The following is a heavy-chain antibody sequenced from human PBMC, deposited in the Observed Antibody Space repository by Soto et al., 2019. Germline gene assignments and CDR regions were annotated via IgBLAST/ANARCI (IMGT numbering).Heavy chain of an antibody. D-gene: IGHD6-6*01. V-gene: IGHV3-53*01. CDR2: IYSGGST. CDR3: ARDFRFRDMYSSSSGQNYYYGMDV. Sequence: GGSLRLSCTASGFTVSSNFMSWARKAAGGGLECFSAIYSGGSTYYADSVKGRFTISRDNSKNTLYLQMNSLRAEDTAVYYCARDFRFRDMYSSSSGQNYYYGMDVWGQGNTVTGSS. J-gene: IGHJ6*02. CDR1: GFTVSSNF.